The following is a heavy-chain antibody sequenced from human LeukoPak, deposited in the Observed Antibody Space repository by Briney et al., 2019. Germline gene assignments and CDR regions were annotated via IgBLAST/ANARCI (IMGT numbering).Heavy chain of an antibody. CDR1: GGTLSRYA. CDR2: INPNSGGT. Sequence: ASVKVSCKASGGTLSRYAISWVRQAPGQGLEWMGWINPNSGGTNYAQKFQGRVTMTRDTSISTAYMELSRLRSDDTAVYYCAREYYDSSGYYHKNYFDYWGQGTLATVSS. D-gene: IGHD3-22*01. J-gene: IGHJ4*02. V-gene: IGHV1-2*02. CDR3: AREYYDSSGYYHKNYFDY.